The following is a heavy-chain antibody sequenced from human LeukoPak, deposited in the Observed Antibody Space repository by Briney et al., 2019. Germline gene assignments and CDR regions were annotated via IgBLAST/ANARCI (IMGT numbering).Heavy chain of an antibody. CDR3: AGEGVVGAYGHFDY. D-gene: IGHD2-15*01. CDR2: INHSGST. Sequence: SETLSLTCAVYGGSFSGYYWSWIRQPPGKGLEWIGEINHSGSTNYNPSLKSRVTISVDTSKNQFSLKLSSVTAADTAVYYCAGEGVVGAYGHFDYWGQGTLVTVSS. CDR1: GGSFSGYY. J-gene: IGHJ4*02. V-gene: IGHV4-34*01.